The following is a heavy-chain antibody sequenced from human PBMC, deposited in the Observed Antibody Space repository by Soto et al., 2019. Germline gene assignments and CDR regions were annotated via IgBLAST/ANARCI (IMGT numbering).Heavy chain of an antibody. V-gene: IGHV3-9*01. Sequence: EVQLVESGGGLVQPGRSLRLSCAASGFTFDDYAMHWVRQAPGKGLEWVSGISWNSGNIGYADSVKGRFTISRDNAKNSLYLQMNSLRAEDTALYYCAKDGTSSGYRGGPFDPWGQGTLVTVAS. CDR1: GFTFDDYA. CDR3: AKDGTSSGYRGGPFDP. J-gene: IGHJ5*02. CDR2: ISWNSGNI. D-gene: IGHD3-22*01.